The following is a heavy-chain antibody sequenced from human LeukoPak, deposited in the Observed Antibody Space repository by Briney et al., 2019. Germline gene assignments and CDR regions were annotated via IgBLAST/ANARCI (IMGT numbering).Heavy chain of an antibody. V-gene: IGHV1-2*02. CDR1: GYTFTGYY. Sequence: ASVKVSCKASGYTFTGYYMHWVRQAPGQGLVWMGWINPNTGDTTYAQKFQGRVTMTRDTSISRAYMELSRLRSDDTAVYYCARRALFGDSGYDYNWFDPWGQGTLVTVSS. D-gene: IGHD5-12*01. J-gene: IGHJ5*02. CDR2: INPNTGDT. CDR3: ARRALFGDSGYDYNWFDP.